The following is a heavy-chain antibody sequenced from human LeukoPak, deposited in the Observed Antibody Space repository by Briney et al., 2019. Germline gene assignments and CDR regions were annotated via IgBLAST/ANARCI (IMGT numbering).Heavy chain of an antibody. V-gene: IGHV3-23*01. D-gene: IGHD2-2*02. CDR2: ISGSGDAT. J-gene: IGHJ6*02. CDR3: ARERYCSSTSCYTDYYYYYGMDV. Sequence: GGSLRLSCAASGFTFTSYAMNWVRQAPGKGLEWVSVISGSGDATYYADSVKGRFTISRDNSKNTLYLQMNSLRAEDTAVYYCARERYCSSTSCYTDYYYYYGMDVWGQGTTVTVSS. CDR1: GFTFTSYA.